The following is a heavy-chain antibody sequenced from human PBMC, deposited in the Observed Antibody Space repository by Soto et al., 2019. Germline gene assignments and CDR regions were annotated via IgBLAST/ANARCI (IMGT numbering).Heavy chain of an antibody. CDR1: GFSLSTNGVG. V-gene: IGHV2-5*02. J-gene: IGHJ4*02. D-gene: IGHD3-16*01. CDR2: IYWDDDK. Sequence: QITLKESGPTLVKPTQTLTLTCTFSGFSLSTNGVGVGWIRQPPRKALEWLALIYWDDDKRYSPSLKNRLTITKDTSKNQVVLTMTNTDPVDTATYYCAHRRMITGESDYWGQGTLVTVSS. CDR3: AHRRMITGESDY.